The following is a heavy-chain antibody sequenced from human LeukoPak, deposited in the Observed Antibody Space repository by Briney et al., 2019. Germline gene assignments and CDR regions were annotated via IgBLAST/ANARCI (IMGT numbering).Heavy chain of an antibody. CDR3: ARVQVYDSSGYYNWFDP. Sequence: SETLSLTCAVYGGSFSGYYWSWIRQPPGKGLEWIGEINHSGSTNYNPSLKSRVTISVDTSKNQFSLKLSSVTAADTAVYYCARVQVYDSSGYYNWFDPWGQGTLVTVSS. CDR1: GGSFSGYY. CDR2: INHSGST. J-gene: IGHJ5*02. V-gene: IGHV4-34*01. D-gene: IGHD3-22*01.